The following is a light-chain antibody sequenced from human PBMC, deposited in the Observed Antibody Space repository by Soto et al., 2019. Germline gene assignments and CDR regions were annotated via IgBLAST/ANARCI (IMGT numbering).Light chain of an antibody. CDR1: QSIGRY. V-gene: IGKV1-5*03. CDR2: QAS. Sequence: DIQMTQSPSTLSASVGDRGTITCRASQSIGRYLAWYQQKPGKAPRLLIYQASSLENGVPSRFSGSGSGTDFTLTISSLQPDDFPTYYCQQFGRFSTFGQGTKVEIK. CDR3: QQFGRFST. J-gene: IGKJ1*01.